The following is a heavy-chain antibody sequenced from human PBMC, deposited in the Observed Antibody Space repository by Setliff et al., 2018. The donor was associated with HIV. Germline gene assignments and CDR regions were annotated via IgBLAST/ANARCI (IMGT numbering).Heavy chain of an antibody. D-gene: IGHD2-8*01. J-gene: IGHJ4*01. V-gene: IGHV4-31*03. CDR2: ISYSGST. CDR3: ARGAPYCNHGICHLFDY. Sequence: SETLSLTCTVSGGSINSGGYYWSWIRQHPGKGLEWIGYISYSGSTYYNPSLKSRVTISVDTYNNQFSLRLTSVTAADTAVYYCARGAPYCNHGICHLFDYWGHGNLVTVSS. CDR1: GGSINSGGYY.